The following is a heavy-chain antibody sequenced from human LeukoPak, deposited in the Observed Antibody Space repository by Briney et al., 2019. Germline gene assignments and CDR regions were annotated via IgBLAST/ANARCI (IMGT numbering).Heavy chain of an antibody. CDR2: ISYDGSNK. D-gene: IGHD1-26*01. CDR1: GFTLSSYG. Sequence: GGSLRLSCAASGFTLSSYGMHWVRQAPGKGLEWVAVISYDGSNKYYADSVKGRFTISRDNSKNTLYLQMNSLRAEDTAVYYCAKDKGGSYYYYGMDVWGQGTTVTVSS. J-gene: IGHJ6*02. V-gene: IGHV3-30*18. CDR3: AKDKGGSYYYYGMDV.